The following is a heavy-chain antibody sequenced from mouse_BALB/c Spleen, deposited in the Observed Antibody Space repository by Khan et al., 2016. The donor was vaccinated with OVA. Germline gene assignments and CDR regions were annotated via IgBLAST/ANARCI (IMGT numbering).Heavy chain of an antibody. J-gene: IGHJ1*01. D-gene: IGHD1-1*01. Sequence: VQLVESGPGLVAPSQTLSITCTVSGNSLTSYGVTWVRQPPGKGLEWLGIIWGDGRTNSHSTLRSRLPISKVSSRTQLFLSLNRFKHAETATNYCAKFFYGGISDWYFDVWGAGTTVTVSS. CDR1: GNSLTSYG. V-gene: IGHV2-3*01. CDR3: AKFFYGGISDWYFDV. CDR2: IWGDGRT.